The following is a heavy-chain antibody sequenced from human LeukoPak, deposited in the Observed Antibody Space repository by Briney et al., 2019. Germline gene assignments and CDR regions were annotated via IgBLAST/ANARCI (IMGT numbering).Heavy chain of an antibody. CDR3: ARVNYDYYYYMDV. D-gene: IGHD4-23*01. J-gene: IGHJ6*03. CDR2: IYYSGST. V-gene: IGHV4-30-4*08. CDR1: GGSISSGDYY. Sequence: SETLSLTCTVSGGSISSGDYYWSWIRQPPGKGLEWIGYIYYSGSTYYNPSLKSRITISVDTSKNQFSLKLSSVTAADTAVYYCARVNYDYYYYMDVWGKGTTVTVSS.